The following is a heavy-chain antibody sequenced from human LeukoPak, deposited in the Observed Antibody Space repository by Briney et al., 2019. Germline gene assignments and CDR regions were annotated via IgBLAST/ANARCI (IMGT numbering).Heavy chain of an antibody. J-gene: IGHJ3*02. CDR3: ATAPYCGGDCYSRVNAFDT. D-gene: IGHD2-21*02. Sequence: ASVKVSCKASGYTFTSYDINWVRQATGQGLEWMGWMNPNSGNTGYAQKFQGRVTMTRNTSISTAYMELSSLRSEDTAVYYCATAPYCGGDCYSRVNAFDTWGQGTMVTVSS. V-gene: IGHV1-8*01. CDR2: MNPNSGNT. CDR1: GYTFTSYD.